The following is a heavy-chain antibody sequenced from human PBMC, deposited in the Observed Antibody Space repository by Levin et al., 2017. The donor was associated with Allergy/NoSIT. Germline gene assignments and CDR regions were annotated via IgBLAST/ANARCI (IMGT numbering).Heavy chain of an antibody. D-gene: IGHD3-10*01. V-gene: IGHV3-74*01. CDR3: ARSHYYSSGTYAFDI. Sequence: PGGSLRLSCAASEFTFSNNWMHWVRQAPGKGLVWVSRISSDGSSTSCADSVKGRFTISRDNAKNTLYLQMNSLRAEDTAVYYCARSHYYSSGTYAFDIWGQGTMVTVSS. CDR2: ISSDGSST. CDR1: EFTFSNNW. J-gene: IGHJ3*02.